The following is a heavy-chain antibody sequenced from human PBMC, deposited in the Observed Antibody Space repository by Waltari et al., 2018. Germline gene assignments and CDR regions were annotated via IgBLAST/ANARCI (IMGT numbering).Heavy chain of an antibody. CDR2: IFYRSQWYD. Sequence: QVLLYQSGPGLVKPSQTLPLTCDISGDRVSSDNAAWNWLRQSPSRGLEWLGRIFYRSQWYDEYEISVKSRITIKPDTTKNQFSLELRSVTPEDTAMYFCTRETRGFSSGWYDYWGQGTQVLVSS. CDR1: GDRVSSDNAA. J-gene: IGHJ4*02. V-gene: IGHV6-1*01. CDR3: TRETRGFSSGWYDY. D-gene: IGHD6-13*01.